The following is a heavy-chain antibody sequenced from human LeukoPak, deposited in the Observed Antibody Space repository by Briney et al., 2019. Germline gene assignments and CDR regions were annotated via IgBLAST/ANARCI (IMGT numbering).Heavy chain of an antibody. CDR3: ARDSSPSSRFDY. CDR2: MNPNSGNT. D-gene: IGHD6-6*01. V-gene: IGHV1-8*03. J-gene: IGHJ4*02. CDR1: GYTFTSYD. Sequence: ASVKVSCKASGYTFTSYDINWVRQATGQGLEWMGWMNPNSGNTGYAQKFQGRVTITRNTSISTAYMELSSLRSEDTAVYYCARDSSPSSRFDYWGQGTLVTVSS.